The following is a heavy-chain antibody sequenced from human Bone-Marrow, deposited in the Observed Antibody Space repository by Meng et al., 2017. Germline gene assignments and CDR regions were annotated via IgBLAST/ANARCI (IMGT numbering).Heavy chain of an antibody. Sequence: EGQLGGFGGGFLKPGGSLRPSLAASGFIFSNAWMTWVRQAPGKGLEWIGSMKSNVDGGTVDYAAAVKGRFFISRDDSENTFYLQMNSLKTEDTAVYYCSGHVDYWGHGTLVTVSS. J-gene: IGHJ4*01. CDR1: GFIFSNAW. CDR3: SGHVDY. CDR2: MKSNVDGGTV. V-gene: IGHV3-15*01.